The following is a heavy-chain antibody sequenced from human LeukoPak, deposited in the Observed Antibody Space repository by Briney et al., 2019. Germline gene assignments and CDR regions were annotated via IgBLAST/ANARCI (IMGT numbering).Heavy chain of an antibody. D-gene: IGHD6-13*01. CDR1: GYTFITYG. CDR3: ARDGIAAALEDNWFDP. V-gene: IGHV1-46*01. CDR2: INPSGGST. J-gene: IGHJ5*02. Sequence: ASVKVSCKASGYTFITYGISWVRQAPGQGLEWMGIINPSGGSTSYAQKFQGRVTMTRDTSTSTVYMELSSLRSDDTAVYYCARDGIAAALEDNWFDPWGQGTLVTVSS.